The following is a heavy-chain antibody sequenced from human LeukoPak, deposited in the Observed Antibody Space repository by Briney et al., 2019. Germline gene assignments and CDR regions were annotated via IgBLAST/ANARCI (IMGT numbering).Heavy chain of an antibody. J-gene: IGHJ6*02. Sequence: GASVKVSCKASGYTFTGYYMHWVRQAPGQGLGWMGWINPDSGGTNYAQKFQGRVTMTSDTSVSTAYMEMRRLKSDDTAVYYCARGVDVYNYFHYGLDVWGQGTTVTVSS. CDR1: GYTFTGYY. CDR3: ARGVDVYNYFHYGLDV. CDR2: INPDSGGT. D-gene: IGHD5-24*01. V-gene: IGHV1-2*02.